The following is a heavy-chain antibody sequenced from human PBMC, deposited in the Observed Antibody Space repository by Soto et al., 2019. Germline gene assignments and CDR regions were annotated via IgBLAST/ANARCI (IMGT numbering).Heavy chain of an antibody. CDR2: IYYSGIT. D-gene: IGHD3-22*01. CDR3: ARHHYYYDSRGYYFGS. Sequence: SETLSLTCSVSGVSIRTSVFFWGWIRQPPGKGLEWIGSIYYSGITYYNPSLKSRVTISVDTSKNQLSLNLSSVTAADTAVYYCARHHYYYDSRGYYFGSWGQGTLVTVSS. V-gene: IGHV4-39*01. CDR1: GVSIRTSVFF. J-gene: IGHJ4*02.